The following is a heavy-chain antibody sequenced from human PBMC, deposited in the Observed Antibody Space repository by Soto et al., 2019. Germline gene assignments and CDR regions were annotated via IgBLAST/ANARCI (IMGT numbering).Heavy chain of an antibody. V-gene: IGHV5-10-1*01. CDR2: IDPSDSYT. D-gene: IGHD6-6*01. Sequence: GESLKISCKGSGYSFTSYWISWVRQVPGKGLEWMGRIDPSDSYTNYSPSFQGHVTISADKSISTAYLQWSSLKASDTAMYYCAISLAARRVVVWFDPWGQGTLVTVSS. J-gene: IGHJ5*02. CDR3: AISLAARRVVVWFDP. CDR1: GYSFTSYW.